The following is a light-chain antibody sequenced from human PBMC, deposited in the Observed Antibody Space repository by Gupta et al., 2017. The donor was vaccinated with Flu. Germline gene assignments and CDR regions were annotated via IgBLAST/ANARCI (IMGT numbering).Light chain of an antibody. CDR2: ENN. CDR3: GTWDSSLSADWV. V-gene: IGLV1-51*02. CDR1: SSNIGNNY. Sequence: TQPPSVSAAPGQKVTISCSGSSSNIGNNYVSWYQQLPGTAPKLRIYENNKRPSGIPDRFSGSKSGTSATLGITGLQTGDEADYYCGTWDSSLSADWVFGGGTKLTVL. J-gene: IGLJ3*02.